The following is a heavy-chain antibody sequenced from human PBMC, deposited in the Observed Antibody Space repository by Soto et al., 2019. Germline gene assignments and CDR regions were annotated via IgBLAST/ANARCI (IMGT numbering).Heavy chain of an antibody. D-gene: IGHD6-25*01. CDR1: GYTFTVYY. V-gene: IGHV1-2*02. CDR3: ARHHPRSVAAVEIPFDF. CDR2: INPKSGGT. Sequence: GVSVKVSCKASGYTFTVYYMHWVRQAPGQGLEWMGWINPKSGGTMYPQKFQGRVTMTWDTSKSQFSLKLTSVTAADTAIYYCARHHPRSVAAVEIPFDFWGKGTLVIVSS. J-gene: IGHJ4*02.